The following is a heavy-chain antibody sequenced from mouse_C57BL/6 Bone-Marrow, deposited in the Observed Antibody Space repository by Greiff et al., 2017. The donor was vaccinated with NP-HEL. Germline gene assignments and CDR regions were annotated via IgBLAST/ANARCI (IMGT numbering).Heavy chain of an antibody. D-gene: IGHD4-1*01. CDR1: GFTFTDYY. CDR3: ARFWDDYAMDY. J-gene: IGHJ4*01. V-gene: IGHV7-3*01. CDR2: IRNKANGYTT. Sequence: EVMLVESGGGLVQPGGSLSLSCAASGFTFTDYYMSWVRQPPGEALEWLGFIRNKANGYTTEYSASVKGRFTISRDNSQSILYLQMNALRAEDSATYYCARFWDDYAMDYWGQGTSVTVSS.